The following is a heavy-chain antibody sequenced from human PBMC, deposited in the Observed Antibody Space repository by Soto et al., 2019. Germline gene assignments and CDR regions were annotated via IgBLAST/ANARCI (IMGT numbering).Heavy chain of an antibody. V-gene: IGHV3-9*01. CDR2: ISWNSGSI. CDR1: XXXXXDXX. Sequence: EVQLVESGGGLVQPGRSLXXSXXXXXXXXXDXXXXXXXXAXXXXLEWVSGISWNSGSIGYADSVKGRFTISRDNAKNSLYLQMNSLRAEDTALYYCAKDRHSTNDAFDIWGQGTMVIVSS. CDR3: AKDRHSTNDAFDI. D-gene: IGHD6-13*01. J-gene: IGHJ3*02.